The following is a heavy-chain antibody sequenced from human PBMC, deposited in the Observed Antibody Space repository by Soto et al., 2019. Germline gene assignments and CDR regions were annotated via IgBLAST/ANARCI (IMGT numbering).Heavy chain of an antibody. Sequence: GESLKISCKGFGYSFTSYWIGWVRQMPGKGLEWMGIIYPGDSDTRYSPSFQGQVTISADKSISTAYPQWSSLKASDTAMYYCARQRRSGSYFLDYGMDVWGQGTTVTVSS. D-gene: IGHD1-26*01. CDR2: IYPGDSDT. CDR3: ARQRRSGSYFLDYGMDV. V-gene: IGHV5-51*01. CDR1: GYSFTSYW. J-gene: IGHJ6*02.